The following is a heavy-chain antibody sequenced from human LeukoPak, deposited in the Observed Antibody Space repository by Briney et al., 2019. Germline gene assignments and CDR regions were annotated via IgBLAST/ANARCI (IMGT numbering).Heavy chain of an antibody. Sequence: PGGSLGLSCAASGFTFSSYAMSWVRQAPGRGLEWVSAITGSGVSTFYADSVKGRFTISRDNSKSTLYLQMNSLRAEDTAVYYCARAYYYGMDLWGQGTTVTVSS. CDR2: ITGSGVST. CDR1: GFTFSSYA. CDR3: ARAYYYGMDL. J-gene: IGHJ6*02. V-gene: IGHV3-23*01.